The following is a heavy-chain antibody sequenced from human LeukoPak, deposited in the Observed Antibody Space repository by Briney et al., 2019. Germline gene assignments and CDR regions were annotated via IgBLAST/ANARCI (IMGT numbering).Heavy chain of an antibody. CDR2: IHHSGAT. D-gene: IGHD3-22*01. CDR1: GYSISSGYY. J-gene: IGHJ4*02. Sequence: SETLSLTCAVSGYSISSGYYWGWIRPPPKKGLGWIGIIHHSGATSYNPSLKSRVTISVDTSKNQFSLNLTSVTAADTAVYYCARDDTSDFSWYWGQGTLVTVSS. V-gene: IGHV4-38-2*02. CDR3: ARDDTSDFSWY.